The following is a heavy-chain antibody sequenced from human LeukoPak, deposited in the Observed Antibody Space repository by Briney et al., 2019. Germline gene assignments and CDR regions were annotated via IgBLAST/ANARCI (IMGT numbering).Heavy chain of an antibody. Sequence: SETLSLTCTVSGGSISSYYWSWIRQPPGKGLEWSGYIYYSGSTKYNPSLKSRVTISVDTSKNQFSLKLSSVTAADTAVYYCARDKDTSSCLDYWGQGTLVTVSS. D-gene: IGHD6-13*01. J-gene: IGHJ4*02. V-gene: IGHV4-59*01. CDR3: ARDKDTSSCLDY. CDR2: IYYSGST. CDR1: GGSISSYY.